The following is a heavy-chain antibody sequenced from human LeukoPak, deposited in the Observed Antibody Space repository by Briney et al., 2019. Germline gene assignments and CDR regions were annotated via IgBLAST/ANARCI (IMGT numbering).Heavy chain of an antibody. D-gene: IGHD2-2*01. CDR3: ARAGTCSSTSCDGGIEY. V-gene: IGHV3-21*06. J-gene: IGHJ4*02. CDR1: GFAFSSYN. Sequence: GGSLRLSCAASGFAFSSYNMKWVGQAPGKGLEWVSFISTTSTYIYYADSVKGRFTVSRDNSKNLLYLQMDSLRVEDTAVYYCARAGTCSSTSCDGGIEYWGQGTLVTVSS. CDR2: ISTTSTYI.